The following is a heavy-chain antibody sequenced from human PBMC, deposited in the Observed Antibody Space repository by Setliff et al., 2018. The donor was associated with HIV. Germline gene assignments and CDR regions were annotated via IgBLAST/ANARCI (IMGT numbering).Heavy chain of an antibody. J-gene: IGHJ6*03. D-gene: IGHD4-17*01. Sequence: GGSLRLSCAASGFTFSSYWMSWVRQAPGKGLEWVANIKQDGSEKYYVDSVKGRFTISRDNAKNSLYLQMNSLRAEDTAVYYCASLRKNYGDFYYYYYYMDVWGKGTTVTVSS. CDR3: ASLRKNYGDFYYYYYYMDV. V-gene: IGHV3-7*01. CDR1: GFTFSSYW. CDR2: IKQDGSEK.